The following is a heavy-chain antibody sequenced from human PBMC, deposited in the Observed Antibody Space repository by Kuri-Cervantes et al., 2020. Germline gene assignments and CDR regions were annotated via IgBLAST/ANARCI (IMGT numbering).Heavy chain of an antibody. CDR1: GDFMANFY. Sequence: SETLSLTCTVSGDFMANFYWSWIRQSPGKGLEWIGFIFDTGNTDYNPSLKSRVTIAVDTSKNQFSLKLSSVTAADTAVYYCASDYYGSGSYPFEYFQHWGQGTLVTVSS. D-gene: IGHD3-10*01. J-gene: IGHJ1*01. CDR3: ASDYYGSGSYPFEYFQH. V-gene: IGHV4-59*12. CDR2: IFDTGNT.